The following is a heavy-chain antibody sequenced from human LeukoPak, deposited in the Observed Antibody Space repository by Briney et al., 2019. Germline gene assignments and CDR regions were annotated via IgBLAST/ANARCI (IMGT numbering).Heavy chain of an antibody. CDR1: GYTLTSHD. Sequence: ASVKVSCKASGYTLTSHDINWVRQATGQGLEWMGWMNPNSGDTGYAQKFQGGVTMTRDTSINTAYMELSSLTSEDTAVYYCARAGGDYGDYYHYYYYMDVWGSGTTVTVSS. D-gene: IGHD4-17*01. CDR3: ARAGGDYGDYYHYYYYMDV. V-gene: IGHV1-8*01. J-gene: IGHJ6*03. CDR2: MNPNSGDT.